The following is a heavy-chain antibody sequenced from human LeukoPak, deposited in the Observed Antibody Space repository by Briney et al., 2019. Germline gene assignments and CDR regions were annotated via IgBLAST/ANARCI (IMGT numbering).Heavy chain of an antibody. V-gene: IGHV3-53*01. Sequence: GGSLRLSCAASGFTVSSNYMSWVRQAPGKGLEWVSVIYSGGSTYYADSVKGRFTISRDNSKNTLYLQMNSLRAEDTAVYYCARRGYSYGYNYFDYWGQGTLVTVSS. CDR3: ARRGYSYGYNYFDY. CDR1: GFTVSSNY. J-gene: IGHJ4*02. D-gene: IGHD5-18*01. CDR2: IYSGGST.